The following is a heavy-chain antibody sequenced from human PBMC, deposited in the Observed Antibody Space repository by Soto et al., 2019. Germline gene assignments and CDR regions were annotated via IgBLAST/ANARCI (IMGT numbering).Heavy chain of an antibody. V-gene: IGHV3-33*01. D-gene: IGHD4-17*01. CDR1: GFTFSSYG. CDR3: ARDPTTVTTADYYYYYMDV. J-gene: IGHJ6*03. Sequence: QVQLVESGGGVVQPGRSLRLSCAASGFTFSSYGMHWVRQAPVKGLEWVAVIWYDGSNKYYADSVKGRFTISRDNSKNTLYLQMNSLRAEDTAVYYCARDPTTVTTADYYYYYMDVWGKGTTVTVSS. CDR2: IWYDGSNK.